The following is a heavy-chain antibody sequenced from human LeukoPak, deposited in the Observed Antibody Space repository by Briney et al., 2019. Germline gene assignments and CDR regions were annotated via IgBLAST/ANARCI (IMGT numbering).Heavy chain of an antibody. D-gene: IGHD6-19*01. Sequence: PSETLSLTCTVSGGSISSSSYYWGWIRQPPGKGLEWIGSIYYSGSTYYNPSLKSRVTISVDTSKNQFSLKLSSVTAADTAVYYCARRLSSVADYYFDYWGQGTLVTVSS. CDR3: ARRLSSVADYYFDY. CDR2: IYYSGST. CDR1: GGSISSSSYY. V-gene: IGHV4-39*01. J-gene: IGHJ4*02.